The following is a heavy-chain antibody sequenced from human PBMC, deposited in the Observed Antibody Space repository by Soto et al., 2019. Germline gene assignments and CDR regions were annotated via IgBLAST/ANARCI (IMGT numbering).Heavy chain of an antibody. Sequence: ASVKVSCKASGYTFTGYYMHWVRQAPGQGLEWMGWINPDSGGTNYAQKFQGWVTMTRDTSISTAYMELSRLRSDDTAVYYCARSIVVVTALDYWGQGTLVTVSS. CDR1: GYTFTGYY. CDR2: INPDSGGT. V-gene: IGHV1-2*04. J-gene: IGHJ4*02. CDR3: ARSIVVVTALDY. D-gene: IGHD2-21*02.